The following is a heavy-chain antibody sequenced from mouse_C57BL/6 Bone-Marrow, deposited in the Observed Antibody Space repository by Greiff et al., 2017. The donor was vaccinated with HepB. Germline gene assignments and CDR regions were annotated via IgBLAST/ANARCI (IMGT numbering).Heavy chain of an antibody. Sequence: VQLQESGAELAKPGASVKLSCKASGYTFTSYWMHWVEQRPGQGLEWIGYINPSSGYTKYNQKFKDKATVTADKSSSTAYMQLSSLTYEDSAVYYCARDNDGYDVDYWGQGTTLTVAS. CDR3: ARDNDGYDVDY. CDR1: GYTFTSYW. CDR2: INPSSGYT. D-gene: IGHD2-2*01. J-gene: IGHJ2*01. V-gene: IGHV1-7*01.